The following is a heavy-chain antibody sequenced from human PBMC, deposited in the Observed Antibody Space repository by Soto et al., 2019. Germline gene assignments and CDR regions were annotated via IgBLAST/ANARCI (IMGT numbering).Heavy chain of an antibody. CDR3: ARGRPGRSSGWYNY. CDR2: INPSGST. D-gene: IGHD6-19*01. J-gene: IGHJ4*02. CDR1: GGSFSGYY. Sequence: SETLSLTCAVYGGSFSGYYWSWIRQPPGKGLEWIGEINPSGSTNYNPSRKSRVTISVDTSKNQFSLNLSSVTAADTAVYYCARGRPGRSSGWYNYWGQGTLVTV. V-gene: IGHV4-34*01.